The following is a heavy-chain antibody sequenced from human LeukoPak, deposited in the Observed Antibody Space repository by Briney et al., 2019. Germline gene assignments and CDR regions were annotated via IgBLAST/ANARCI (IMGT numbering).Heavy chain of an antibody. CDR2: INPNSGGT. CDR3: ARDDCSGGGCYGMDV. CDR1: GGTFSSYA. Sequence: GASVKVSCKASGGTFSSYAISWVRQAPGQGLEWMGWINPNSGGTNYTQKFQGWVTMTRDTSISTAYMELSRLRSDDTAVYYCARDDCSGGGCYGMDVWGQGTTVTVSS. J-gene: IGHJ6*02. V-gene: IGHV1-2*04. D-gene: IGHD2-15*01.